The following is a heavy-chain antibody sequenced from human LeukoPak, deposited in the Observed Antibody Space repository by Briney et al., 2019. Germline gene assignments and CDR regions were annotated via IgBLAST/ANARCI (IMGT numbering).Heavy chain of an antibody. CDR2: ISGSGGST. CDR1: GFTFSNYG. D-gene: IGHD3-10*01. V-gene: IGHV3-23*01. CDR3: ARERFGEFEYYFDY. J-gene: IGHJ4*02. Sequence: GGSLRLSCAASGFTFSNYGMSWVRQVPGKGLEWVSGISGSGGSTFYADSVKGRFTISRDNSKNTLYLQMNSLRAEDTAVYYCARERFGEFEYYFDYWGQGTLVTVSS.